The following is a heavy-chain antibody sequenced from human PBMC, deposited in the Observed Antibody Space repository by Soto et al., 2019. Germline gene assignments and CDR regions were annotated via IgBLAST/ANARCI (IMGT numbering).Heavy chain of an antibody. V-gene: IGHV4-34*01. CDR3: ARGHGVGWFDY. CDR1: GGSFSGYY. D-gene: IGHD2-8*01. Sequence: QVQLQQWGAGLLKPSETLSLTCAVYGGSFSGYYWSWSRQPPGKGLEWIGEINHSGSTNYNPSLKSRVPISVDTSKNQFSLKLSSVTAADTAVYYCARGHGVGWFDYWGQGTLVTVSS. J-gene: IGHJ4*02. CDR2: INHSGST.